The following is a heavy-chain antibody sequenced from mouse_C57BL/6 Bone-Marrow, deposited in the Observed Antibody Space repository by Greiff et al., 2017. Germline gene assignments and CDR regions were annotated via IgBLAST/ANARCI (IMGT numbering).Heavy chain of an antibody. J-gene: IGHJ4*01. D-gene: IGHD2-1*01. CDR2: IDPSDSYT. CDR1: GYTFPSSW. V-gene: IGHV1-69*01. Sequence: QVQLQQPGPELVLPGASVKLSCKASGYTFPSSWMHWVKQRPGQGLEWIGEIDPSDSYTNYNQKFKGKSTLTVDKSSSTAYMQLSSLTSEDSAVYYCARRWLYYGNDYYAMDYWGQGTSVTVSS. CDR3: ARRWLYYGNDYYAMDY.